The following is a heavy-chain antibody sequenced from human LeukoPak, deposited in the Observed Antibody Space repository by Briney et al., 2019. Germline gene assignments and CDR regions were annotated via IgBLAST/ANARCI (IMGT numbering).Heavy chain of an antibody. CDR1: GGSISSYY. Sequence: PSETLSLTCTVSGGSISSYYWSWIRQPAGKGLEWIGRIYTSGSTNYNPSLKSRVTISVDESKNQFSLKLSSVTAADTAVYYCARYDYYDSSGLPLDAFDIWGRGTMVTVSS. D-gene: IGHD3-22*01. CDR3: ARYDYYDSSGLPLDAFDI. J-gene: IGHJ3*02. CDR2: IYTSGST. V-gene: IGHV4-4*07.